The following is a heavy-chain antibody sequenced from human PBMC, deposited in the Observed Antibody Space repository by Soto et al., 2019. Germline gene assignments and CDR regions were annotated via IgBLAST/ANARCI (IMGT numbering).Heavy chain of an antibody. J-gene: IGHJ6*01. Sequence: EVQLVESGGGLVQPGGSLRLSCAASGFTFSNYWIHWVRQAPGKGLEWVSRIKGDGSRIDYADSVKGRFIISRDNAKNTVYVQMNSLGDEDAAVYYCARGLPGYYGKDVWGQGTTVTVSS. CDR3: ARGLPGYYGKDV. V-gene: IGHV3-74*01. CDR2: IKGDGSRI. CDR1: GFTFSNYW. D-gene: IGHD4-17*01.